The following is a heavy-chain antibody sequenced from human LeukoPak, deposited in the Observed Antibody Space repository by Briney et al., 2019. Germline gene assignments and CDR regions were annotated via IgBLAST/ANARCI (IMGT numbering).Heavy chain of an antibody. Sequence: SETLSLTCTVSGGSVSSGSYYWSWIRQPPGKGLEWIGYIYYSGSTNYNPSLKSRVTISVDTSKNQFSLKLSSVTAADTAVYYCARGPYDFWSGYQYNWFDPWGQGTLVTVSS. CDR1: GGSVSSGSYY. CDR2: IYYSGST. D-gene: IGHD3-3*01. J-gene: IGHJ5*02. V-gene: IGHV4-61*01. CDR3: ARGPYDFWSGYQYNWFDP.